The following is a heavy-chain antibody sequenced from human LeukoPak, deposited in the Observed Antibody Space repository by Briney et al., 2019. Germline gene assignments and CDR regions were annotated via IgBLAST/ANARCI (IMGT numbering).Heavy chain of an antibody. CDR2: IIPIFGTA. CDR1: GGTFSSYA. V-gene: IGHV1-69*05. J-gene: IGHJ4*02. Sequence: SVKVSCKASGGTFSSYAISWVRQAPGQGLEWMRGIIPIFGTANYAQKFQGRVTITTDESTSTAYMELSSLRSEDTAVYYCAFFWELPEYYFDYWGQGTLVTVSS. CDR3: AFFWELPEYYFDY. D-gene: IGHD1-26*01.